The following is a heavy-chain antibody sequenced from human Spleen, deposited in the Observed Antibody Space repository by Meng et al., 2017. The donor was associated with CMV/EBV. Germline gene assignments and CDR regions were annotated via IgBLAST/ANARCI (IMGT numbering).Heavy chain of an antibody. V-gene: IGHV2-5*01. CDR3: TRTRDYGGNWLDP. CDR1: GFSLSASGVG. J-gene: IGHJ5*02. D-gene: IGHD4-23*01. CDR2: ICWNDDK. Sequence: FSGFSLSASGVGVTWIRKPPGKALEWLAPICWNDDKSNSPSLKSRVTIAKDTSKNQVVLTMTDMDPVDTATYYCTRTRDYGGNWLDPWGQGTLVTVSS.